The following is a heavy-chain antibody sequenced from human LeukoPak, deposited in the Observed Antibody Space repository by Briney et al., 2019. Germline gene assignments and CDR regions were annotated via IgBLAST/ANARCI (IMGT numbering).Heavy chain of an antibody. Sequence: GGSLRLSCAASGFTFSSYAMSWVRQAPGKGLEWVSAISGSGGSTYYADSVKGRFAISRDNSKNTLYLQMNSLRAEDTAVYYCAKGVRNYYGSGSYETFTSYYFDYWGQGTLVTVSS. D-gene: IGHD3-10*01. CDR3: AKGVRNYYGSGSYETFTSYYFDY. CDR2: ISGSGGST. CDR1: GFTFSSYA. J-gene: IGHJ4*02. V-gene: IGHV3-23*01.